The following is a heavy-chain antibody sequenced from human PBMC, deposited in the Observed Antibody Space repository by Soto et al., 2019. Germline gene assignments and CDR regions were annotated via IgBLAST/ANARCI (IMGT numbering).Heavy chain of an antibody. CDR2: SYPADSDT. J-gene: IGHJ6*02. CDR3: ARHEVGMATTVGDYSYYGMDV. V-gene: IGHV5-51*01. CDR1: GYSFTSYW. D-gene: IGHD3-16*01. Sequence: EVQLGQSGAEVKKPGESLKISCKGSGYSFTSYWIGWVRQVPGKGLEWMGSSYPADSDTRYSPSFQGQVTISADKSIRTAYLQWSSLKASDSAMYYCARHEVGMATTVGDYSYYGMDVWGQGTTFTVSS.